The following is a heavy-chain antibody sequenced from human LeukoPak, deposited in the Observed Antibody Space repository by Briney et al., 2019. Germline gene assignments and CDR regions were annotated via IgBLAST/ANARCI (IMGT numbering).Heavy chain of an antibody. CDR2: MNPNSGNT. D-gene: IGHD3-9*01. CDR3: ARGLTSVLRYFDWLFSGDYYYGMDV. V-gene: IGHV1-8*01. J-gene: IGHJ6*02. CDR1: GVTFSSYA. Sequence: ASVKVSCKSSGVTFSSYAISWVRQAPGQGLEWMGWMNPNSGNTGYAQKFQGRVTMTRNTSISTAYMELSSLRPEDTAVYYCARGLTSVLRYFDWLFSGDYYYGMDVWGQGTTVTVSS.